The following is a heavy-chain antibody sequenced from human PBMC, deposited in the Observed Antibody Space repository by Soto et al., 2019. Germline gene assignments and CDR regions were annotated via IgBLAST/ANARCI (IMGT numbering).Heavy chain of an antibody. D-gene: IGHD1-26*01. CDR1: GFTFGSYA. CDR3: AKLVGDRMATIFDP. V-gene: IGHV3-23*01. CDR2: ISASGSNT. J-gene: IGHJ5*02. Sequence: QLLESGGGLAQPGGSLRLSCATSGFTFGSYAMSWVRQAPGKGLEWVSAISASGSNTYYTDSVKGRFIISRDNSRNTLYLQMNSLRVEDTARYYCAKLVGDRMATIFDPWGQGALVTVSS.